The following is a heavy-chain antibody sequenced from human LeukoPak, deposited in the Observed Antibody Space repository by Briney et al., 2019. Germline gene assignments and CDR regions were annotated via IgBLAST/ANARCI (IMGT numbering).Heavy chain of an antibody. D-gene: IGHD6-13*01. CDR1: GYTFTGYY. CDR3: ARGASIAAAAIGLPSY. CDR2: INPNSGGT. V-gene: IGHV1-2*02. J-gene: IGHJ4*02. Sequence: ASVKVSCKASGYTFTGYYMHWVRQAPGQGLEWMGWINPNSGGTNYAQKFQGRVTMTRDTSISTAYMELSRLRSDDTAVYYCARGASIAAAAIGLPSYWGQGTLVTVSS.